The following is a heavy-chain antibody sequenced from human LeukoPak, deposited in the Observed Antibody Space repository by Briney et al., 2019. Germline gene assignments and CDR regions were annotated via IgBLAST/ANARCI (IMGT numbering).Heavy chain of an antibody. CDR2: ISYDESNK. D-gene: IGHD3-22*01. Sequence: PGRSLRLSCAASGFTFSSYAMHWVRQAPGKGLEWVAVISYDESNKYYADSVKGRFTISRDNSKNTLYLQMNSLRAEDTAVYYCARAATIVVVIAYYFDYWGQGTLVTVSS. CDR3: ARAATIVVVIAYYFDY. V-gene: IGHV3-30-3*01. CDR1: GFTFSSYA. J-gene: IGHJ4*02.